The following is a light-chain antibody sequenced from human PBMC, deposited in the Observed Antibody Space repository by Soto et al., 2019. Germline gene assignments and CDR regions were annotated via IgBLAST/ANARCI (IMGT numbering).Light chain of an antibody. CDR3: QQYKNWPL. J-gene: IGKJ5*01. CDR1: QSISSW. CDR2: KAS. Sequence: DIQMTQYPSTLSASVGDRVTITCRASQSISSWLAWYQQKPGKAPKLLIYKASSLESGVPSRFSGSGSGTEFTLTISSLQPDDFAVYYCQQYKNWPLFGQGTRLEI. V-gene: IGKV1-5*03.